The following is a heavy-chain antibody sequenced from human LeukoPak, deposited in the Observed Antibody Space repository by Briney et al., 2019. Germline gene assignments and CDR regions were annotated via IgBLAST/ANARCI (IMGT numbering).Heavy chain of an antibody. CDR1: GYSFTSYW. D-gene: IGHD5-18*01. Sequence: GVSLKISCKGSGYSFTSYWIDWVRQMPGKGLEWMWIIYPGDSDTRYSPSFQGQVTISADKSISTAYLQWSSLKASDTAMYYCARPISYTAMVFDYWGQGTLVTVSS. CDR3: ARPISYTAMVFDY. J-gene: IGHJ4*02. CDR2: IYPGDSDT. V-gene: IGHV5-51*01.